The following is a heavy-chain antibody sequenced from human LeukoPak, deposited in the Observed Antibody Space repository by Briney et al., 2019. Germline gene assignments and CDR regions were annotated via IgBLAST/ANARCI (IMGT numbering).Heavy chain of an antibody. Sequence: GGSLRLSCAASGFTFDDYAIHWVRQAPGRGLEWVSLISGDGHTTYYADSVKGRFTVSRDNSKDSLYLQMNSLRSEDTALYYCAKVAYDSSGYGLHLFNYWAQGTLVTVSS. CDR3: AKVAYDSSGYGLHLFNY. D-gene: IGHD3-22*01. CDR1: GFTFDDYA. CDR2: ISGDGHTT. V-gene: IGHV3-43*02. J-gene: IGHJ4*02.